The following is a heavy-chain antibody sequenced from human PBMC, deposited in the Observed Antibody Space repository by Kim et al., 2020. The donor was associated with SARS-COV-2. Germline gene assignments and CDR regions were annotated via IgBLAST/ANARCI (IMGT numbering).Heavy chain of an antibody. CDR1: GFTFDDYA. CDR2: ISWNSGSI. Sequence: GGSLRLSCAASGFTFDDYAMHWVRQAPGKGLEWVSGISWNSGSIGYADSVKGRFTISRDNAKNSLYLQMNSLRAEDTALYYCARLKYYYDSSGYWAGFDYWGQGTLVTVSS. CDR3: ARLKYYYDSSGYWAGFDY. D-gene: IGHD3-22*01. J-gene: IGHJ4*02. V-gene: IGHV3-9*01.